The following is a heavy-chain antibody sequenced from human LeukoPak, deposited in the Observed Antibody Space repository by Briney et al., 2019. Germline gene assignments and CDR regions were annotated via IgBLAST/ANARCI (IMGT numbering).Heavy chain of an antibody. CDR3: ADRTSDY. J-gene: IGHJ4*02. CDR2: VHYDGRNK. Sequence: PGGSLRLSCAASGFTFSGSGMHWVRQPPGKGLEWVAFVHYDGRNKHYADSVRGRFTISRDNSNNTLYLQMTGVRPEDTAVYYCADRTSDYWGQGTRVTVSS. V-gene: IGHV3-30*02. CDR1: GFTFSGSG. D-gene: IGHD1-14*01.